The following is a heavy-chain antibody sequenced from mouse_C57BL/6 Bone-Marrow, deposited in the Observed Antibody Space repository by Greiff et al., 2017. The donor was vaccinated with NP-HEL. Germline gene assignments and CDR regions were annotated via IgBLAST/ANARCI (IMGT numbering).Heavy chain of an antibody. CDR1: GYTFTSYW. Sequence: QVQLKQSGAELVMPGASVKLSCKASGYTFTSYWMHWVKQRPGQGLEWIGEIDPSDSYTNYNQKFKGKSTLTVDKSSSTAYMQLSSLTSEDSAVYYCARGPVWFAYWGQGTLVTVSA. CDR2: IDPSDSYT. CDR3: ARGPVWFAY. J-gene: IGHJ3*01. V-gene: IGHV1-69*01.